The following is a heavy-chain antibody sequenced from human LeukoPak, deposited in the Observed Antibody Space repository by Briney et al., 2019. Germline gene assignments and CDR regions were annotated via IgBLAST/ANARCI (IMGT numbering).Heavy chain of an antibody. CDR1: GFTFSSYA. CDR2: ISGSGGST. Sequence: GGSLRLSCAASGFTFSSYAMSWVRQAPGKGLEWVSAISGSGGSTYYADSVKGRFTISRDNSKNTLYLQMNSLRVEDTAVYYCAKDPAPGYSSSGYYYGMDVWGQGTTVTVSS. V-gene: IGHV3-23*01. CDR3: AKDPAPGYSSSGYYYGMDV. J-gene: IGHJ6*02. D-gene: IGHD6-13*01.